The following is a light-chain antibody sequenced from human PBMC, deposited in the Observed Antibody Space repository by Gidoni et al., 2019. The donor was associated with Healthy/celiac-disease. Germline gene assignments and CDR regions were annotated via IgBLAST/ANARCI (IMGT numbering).Light chain of an antibody. CDR2: AAS. J-gene: IGKJ2*01. CDR3: QQSHSPPYT. V-gene: IGKV1-39*01. CDR1: QSISRY. Sequence: IQMTQSPYSLSASVGDRVTITCRASQSISRYLTWYQQKPGKAPKLLIYAASSLQSGVASRFRGSGSSTASTLTLSSPQPEDFSTHYCQQSHSPPYTFGQGTKLEIK.